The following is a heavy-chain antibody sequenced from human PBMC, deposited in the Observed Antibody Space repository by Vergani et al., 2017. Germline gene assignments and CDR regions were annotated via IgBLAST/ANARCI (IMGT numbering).Heavy chain of an antibody. CDR1: GGSFSGYY. Sequence: QVQLQQWGAGLLKPSETLSLTCAVYGGSFSGYYWSWIRQPPGKGLEWIGEINHSGSTNYNPSLKSGVTISVDTSKNQFSLKLSSVTAADTAVYYCARVGMRIAAAVTGWGQGTLVTVSS. CDR3: ARVGMRIAAAVTG. D-gene: IGHD6-13*01. J-gene: IGHJ4*02. V-gene: IGHV4-34*01. CDR2: INHSGST.